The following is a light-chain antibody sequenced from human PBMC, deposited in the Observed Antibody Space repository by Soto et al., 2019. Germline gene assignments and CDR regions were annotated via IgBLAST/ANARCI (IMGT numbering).Light chain of an antibody. Sequence: DIQMTQSPSTLSASIGDTVTITCRASQTISNWLAWYPQKPGKAPNILIHTASNLESGVSSRFNGSGSGTDFTLTVSSLQADDSGTYYCQQYNNYPLTFGGGTKVEI. V-gene: IGKV1-5*03. CDR2: TAS. CDR3: QQYNNYPLT. J-gene: IGKJ4*01. CDR1: QTISNW.